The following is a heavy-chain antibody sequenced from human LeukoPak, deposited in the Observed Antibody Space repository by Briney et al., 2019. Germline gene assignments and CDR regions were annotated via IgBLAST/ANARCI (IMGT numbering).Heavy chain of an antibody. J-gene: IGHJ5*02. Sequence: SETLSLTCTVSGGSISSGSYYWSWIRQPAGKGLEWIGRIYTSGSTNYNPSLKSRVTISVDTSKNQFSLKLSSVTAADTAVYYCARGITDIVVVPASNWFDPWGQGTLVTVSP. CDR1: GGSISSGSYY. D-gene: IGHD2-2*01. V-gene: IGHV4-61*02. CDR3: ARGITDIVVVPASNWFDP. CDR2: IYTSGST.